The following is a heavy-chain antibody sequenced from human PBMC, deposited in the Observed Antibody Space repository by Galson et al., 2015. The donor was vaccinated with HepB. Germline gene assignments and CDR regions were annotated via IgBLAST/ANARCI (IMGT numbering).Heavy chain of an antibody. Sequence: SLRLSCAASGFTFSSYSMNWVRQAPGKGLEWVSSISSSSYIYYADSVKGRFTISRDNAKSSLYLQMNSLRAEDTAVYYCARTVVPAAITWFDPWGQGTLVTVSS. J-gene: IGHJ5*02. V-gene: IGHV3-21*01. CDR1: GFTFSSYS. D-gene: IGHD2-2*02. CDR3: ARTVVPAAITWFDP. CDR2: ISSSSYI.